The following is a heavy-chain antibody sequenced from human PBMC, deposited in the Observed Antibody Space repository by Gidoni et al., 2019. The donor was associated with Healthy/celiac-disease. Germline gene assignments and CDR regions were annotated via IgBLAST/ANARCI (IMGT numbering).Heavy chain of an antibody. CDR3: AKDINYYDSSGPGDY. CDR2: ISWNSGSI. Sequence: EVQLVESVGGLVQPGRSLRLSCAASVFTFDYYAMDWVRQAPGKGLEWVAGISWNSGSIGYADSVKGRFTIARDNAKTSLYLQMNSLRAEDTALDYCAKDINYYDSSGPGDYWGQGTLVTVSS. CDR1: VFTFDYYA. J-gene: IGHJ4*02. D-gene: IGHD3-22*01. V-gene: IGHV3-9*01.